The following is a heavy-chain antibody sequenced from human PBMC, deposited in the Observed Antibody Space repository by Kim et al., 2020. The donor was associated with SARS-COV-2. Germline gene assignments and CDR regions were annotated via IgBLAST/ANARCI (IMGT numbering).Heavy chain of an antibody. CDR2: IKNKTSNFAT. Sequence: GGSLKLSCETSGFTFSGSTIHWVRQASGKSLEWVGRIKNKTSNFATAFSASVGGRFAISRDDSKNTAWLQMNNLKTEDTAVYYCTAEWDYWGQGTLVTVAS. D-gene: IGHD2-8*01. V-gene: IGHV3-73*01. CDR3: TAEWDY. CDR1: GFTFSGST. J-gene: IGHJ4*02.